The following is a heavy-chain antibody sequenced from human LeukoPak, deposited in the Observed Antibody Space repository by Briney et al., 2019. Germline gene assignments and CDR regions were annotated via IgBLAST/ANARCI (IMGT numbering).Heavy chain of an antibody. V-gene: IGHV3-7*01. Sequence: GGSLRLSCAASGFTFSSYWMSWVRQAPGKGLEWVANIKQDGSEKYYVDSVKGRFTISRDNAKNSLYLQMNSLRAEDTAVYYCARDPGLTMVRGVIMDNWFDHWGQGTLVTVSS. D-gene: IGHD3-10*01. J-gene: IGHJ5*02. CDR2: IKQDGSEK. CDR3: ARDPGLTMVRGVIMDNWFDH. CDR1: GFTFSSYW.